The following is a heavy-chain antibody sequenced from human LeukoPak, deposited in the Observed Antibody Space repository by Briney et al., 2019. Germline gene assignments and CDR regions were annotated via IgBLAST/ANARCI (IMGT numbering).Heavy chain of an antibody. V-gene: IGHV3-7*01. Sequence: GGSLRLSCAASGFTFSTYWMSWVRQTPGVGLEWVANIKQDGSETDYADSVKGRFTISRDNAKNSLYLQMNSLRVEDTAVYYCGRHGGAFEVWGQGTMVTVSS. CDR3: GRHGGAFEV. J-gene: IGHJ3*01. CDR1: GFTFSTYW. CDR2: IKQDGSET.